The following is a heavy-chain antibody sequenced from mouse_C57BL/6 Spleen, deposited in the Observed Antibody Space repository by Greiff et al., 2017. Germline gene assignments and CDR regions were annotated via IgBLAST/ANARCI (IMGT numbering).Heavy chain of an antibody. CDR1: GYTFTDYY. J-gene: IGHJ3*01. V-gene: IGHV1-26*01. D-gene: IGHD2-5*01. CDR2: INPNNGGT. CDR3: ARGYSNYSWFAY. Sequence: VQLKQSGPELVKPGASVKISCKASGYTFTDYYMNWVKQSHGKSLEWIGDINPNNGGTSYNQKFKGKATLTVDKSSSTAYMELRSLTSEDSAVYYCARGYSNYSWFAYWGQGTLVTVSA.